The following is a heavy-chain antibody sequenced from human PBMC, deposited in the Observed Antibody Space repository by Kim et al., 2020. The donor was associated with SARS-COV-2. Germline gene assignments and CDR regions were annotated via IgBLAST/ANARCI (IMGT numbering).Heavy chain of an antibody. CDR3: TTDNDYGFNQRPYFDY. V-gene: IGHV3-15*01. CDR2: IKSKTDGGTT. CDR1: GFTFSNAW. J-gene: IGHJ4*02. Sequence: GGSLRLSCAASGFTFSNAWMSWVRQAPGKGLEWVGRIKSKTDGGTTDYAAPVKGRFTISRDDSKNTLYLQMNSLKTEDTAVYYCTTDNDYGFNQRPYFDYWGQGTLVTVSS. D-gene: IGHD4-17*01.